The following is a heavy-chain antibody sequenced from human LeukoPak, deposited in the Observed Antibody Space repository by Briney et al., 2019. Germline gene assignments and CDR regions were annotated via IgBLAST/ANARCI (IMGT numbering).Heavy chain of an antibody. V-gene: IGHV3-49*01. CDR3: TRDPLWLSPFDY. D-gene: IGHD5-18*01. Sequence: GGSLRLSCTASGFTFGDYAMSWFRQAPGKGREWVGFISSKAYVGTTEYTASVKGTFTISRNDTTSIVSLQINSLKTAYTGVTYCTRDPLWLSPFDYCGEGTLVT. J-gene: IGHJ4*02. CDR1: GFTFGDYA. CDR2: ISSKAYVGTT.